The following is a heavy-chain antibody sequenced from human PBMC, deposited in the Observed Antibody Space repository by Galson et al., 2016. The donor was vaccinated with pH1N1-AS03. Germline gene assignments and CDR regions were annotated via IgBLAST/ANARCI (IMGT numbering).Heavy chain of an antibody. D-gene: IGHD6-13*01. J-gene: IGHJ4*02. CDR3: ARVEGIASTTGD. CDR2: VNTKTGVT. V-gene: IGHV1-2*02. Sequence: SVKVSCKASGYAFTAYYIHWVRQAPGQGLEWMGFVNTKTGVTIYAPKFKGRVTMTRDTSISTAYMELRGLGSDDSAFYYCARVEGIASTTGDWGQGSLITVSS. CDR1: GYAFTAYY.